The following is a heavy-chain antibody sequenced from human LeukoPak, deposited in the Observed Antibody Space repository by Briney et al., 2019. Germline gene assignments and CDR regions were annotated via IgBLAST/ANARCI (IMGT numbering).Heavy chain of an antibody. D-gene: IGHD2-15*01. CDR1: GGSVSSGSYY. Sequence: SETLSLTCTVSGGSVSSGSYYWSWIRQPPGKGLEWIGYIYYSGSTNYNPSLKSRVTISVDTSKNQFSLKLSSVTAADTAVYYCARGRSGDDAFDIWGQGTMVTVSS. CDR3: ARGRSGDDAFDI. V-gene: IGHV4-61*01. CDR2: IYYSGST. J-gene: IGHJ3*02.